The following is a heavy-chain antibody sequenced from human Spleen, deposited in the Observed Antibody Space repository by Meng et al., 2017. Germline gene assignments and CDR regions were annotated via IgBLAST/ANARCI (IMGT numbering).Heavy chain of an antibody. J-gene: IGHJ4*02. CDR1: GFTFDDYA. V-gene: IGHV3-43D*03. CDR3: AKDMGGAAAGLIDY. CDR2: ISWDGGST. Sequence: GESLKISCAASGFTFDDYAMHWVRQAPGKGLELVSLISWDGGSTYYADSVKGRFTISRDNSKNSLYLQMNSLRAEDTALYYCAKDMGGAAAGLIDYWGQGTLVTVSS. D-gene: IGHD6-13*01.